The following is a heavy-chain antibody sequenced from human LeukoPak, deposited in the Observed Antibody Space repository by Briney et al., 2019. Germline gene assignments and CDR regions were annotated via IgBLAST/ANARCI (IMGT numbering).Heavy chain of an antibody. D-gene: IGHD5-12*01. V-gene: IGHV3-9*03. Sequence: GGSLRLSCAASGFTFDDYAMHWVRQAPGKGLEWVSGISWNSGSIGYADSVEGRFTISRDNAKNSLYLQMNSLRAEDMALYYCAKDTTPLASYFDYWGQGTLVTVSS. CDR2: ISWNSGSI. CDR3: AKDTTPLASYFDY. CDR1: GFTFDDYA. J-gene: IGHJ4*02.